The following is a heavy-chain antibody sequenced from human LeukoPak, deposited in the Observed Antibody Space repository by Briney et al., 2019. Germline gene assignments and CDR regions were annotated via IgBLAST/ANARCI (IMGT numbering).Heavy chain of an antibody. D-gene: IGHD2/OR15-2a*01. V-gene: IGHV3-74*03. CDR3: AKRGEVSTYYYFES. CDR2: ISNNGITT. J-gene: IGHJ4*02. CDR1: GFTFSNFW. Sequence: GGSLRLSCVGSGFTFSNFWMHWVRQAPGKGPVWVSRISNNGITTTDADSVRGRFTISRDNSKSTLFLQMDSLRVEDTALYYCAKRGEVSTYYYFESWGQGALVTVSS.